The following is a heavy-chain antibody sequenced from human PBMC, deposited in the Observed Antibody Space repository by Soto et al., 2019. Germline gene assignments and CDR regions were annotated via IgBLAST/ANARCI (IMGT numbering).Heavy chain of an antibody. Sequence: QVQLQQSGPGLVKPSQTLSLTCAISGESVSTNSATWDWIRQSPSRGLEWLGMTYYRSKWYHDYADSVKGRITINADTSNNQPSLQLSSVTPDDTAVYYGARLTGDSWLDSWGQGTLVTVSS. CDR2: TYYRSKWYH. CDR3: ARLTGDSWLDS. CDR1: GESVSTNSAT. D-gene: IGHD7-27*01. J-gene: IGHJ5*01. V-gene: IGHV6-1*01.